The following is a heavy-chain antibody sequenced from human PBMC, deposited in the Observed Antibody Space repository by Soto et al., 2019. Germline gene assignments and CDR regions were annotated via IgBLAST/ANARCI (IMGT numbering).Heavy chain of an antibody. CDR3: AKDPLKGYDILTGYYNVHYYGMDV. Sequence: GGSLRLSCAASGFTFSSYAMSWVRQAPGKGLEWVSAISGSGGSTYYADSVKGRFTISRDNSKNTLYLQMNSLRAEDTAVYYCAKDPLKGYDILTGYYNVHYYGMDVWGQGTTVTVSS. CDR1: GFTFSSYA. CDR2: ISGSGGST. D-gene: IGHD3-9*01. V-gene: IGHV3-23*01. J-gene: IGHJ6*02.